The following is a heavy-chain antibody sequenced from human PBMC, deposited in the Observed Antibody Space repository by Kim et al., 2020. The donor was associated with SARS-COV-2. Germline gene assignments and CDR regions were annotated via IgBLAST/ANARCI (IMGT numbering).Heavy chain of an antibody. CDR1: GFTFSSYS. CDR2: ISSSSAT. CDR3: AGESLAWFGMDV. J-gene: IGHJ6*02. Sequence: GGSLRLSCAASGFTFSSYSIHWVRQAPGKGLEWVSYISSSSATTYADSVKGRFTTSWDDAKNKLYLQMNSLRDEDTAVVYCAGESLAWFGMDVWGQGTTVSVSS. V-gene: IGHV3-48*02. D-gene: IGHD3-3*02.